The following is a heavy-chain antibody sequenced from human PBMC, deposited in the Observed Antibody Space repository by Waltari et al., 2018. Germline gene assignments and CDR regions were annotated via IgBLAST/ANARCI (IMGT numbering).Heavy chain of an antibody. Sequence: QVQLVQSGAEVKKPGSSVRVSCKASGGTLISYPFRWVRQAPGQGLEWMGRLIPFLDRANYAQRFQGRLTITADKSTNTAYMELASLTSEDTAVYYCARPTGDSTASSNWFDPWGQGTLVTVSS. CDR2: LIPFLDRA. V-gene: IGHV1-69*04. CDR3: ARPTGDSTASSNWFDP. J-gene: IGHJ5*02. CDR1: GGTLISYP. D-gene: IGHD6-6*01.